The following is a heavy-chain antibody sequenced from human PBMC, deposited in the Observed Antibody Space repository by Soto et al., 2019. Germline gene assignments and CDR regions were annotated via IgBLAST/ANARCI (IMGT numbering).Heavy chain of an antibody. CDR3: ASGYSSGWYGVYYGMDV. V-gene: IGHV1-69*13. J-gene: IGHJ6*02. CDR2: IIPIFGTA. Sequence: GASVKVSCKASGYTFTSYGISWVRQAPGQGLEWMGGIIPIFGTANYAQKFQGRVTITADESTSTAYMELSSLRSEDTAVYYCASGYSSGWYGVYYGMDVWGQGTTVTVSS. CDR1: GYTFTSYG. D-gene: IGHD6-19*01.